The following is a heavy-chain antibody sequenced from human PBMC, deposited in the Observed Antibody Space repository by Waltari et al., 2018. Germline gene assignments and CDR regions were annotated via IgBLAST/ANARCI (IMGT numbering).Heavy chain of an antibody. D-gene: IGHD3-10*01. V-gene: IGHV4-34*02. CDR2: INDRGLP. CDR3: ARSAAIVVRGRYFQY. CDR1: GGSSFSAYY. Sequence: QVQLQQWGAGLLKPSETLSLSCAVHGGSSFSAYYWNWVRQVPGKGLEWIGEINDRGLPNYIPSLKSRVTMSVDTSRNQFSLTLTSVTAADTALYYCARSAAIVVRGRYFQYWGQGTLVTVSS. J-gene: IGHJ1*01.